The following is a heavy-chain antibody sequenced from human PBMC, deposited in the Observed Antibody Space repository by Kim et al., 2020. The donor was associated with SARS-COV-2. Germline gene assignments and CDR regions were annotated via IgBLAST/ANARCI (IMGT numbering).Heavy chain of an antibody. CDR1: GFTFGDYA. D-gene: IGHD3-10*01. CDR2: IRSKAYGGTT. Sequence: GGSLRLSCTASGFTFGDYAMSWFRQAPGKGLEWVGFIRSKAYGGTTEYAASVKGRFTISRDDSKSIAYLQMNSLKTEDTAVYYCTTLYYYGSGRRWGQGTLVTVSS. V-gene: IGHV3-49*03. J-gene: IGHJ4*02. CDR3: TTLYYYGSGRR.